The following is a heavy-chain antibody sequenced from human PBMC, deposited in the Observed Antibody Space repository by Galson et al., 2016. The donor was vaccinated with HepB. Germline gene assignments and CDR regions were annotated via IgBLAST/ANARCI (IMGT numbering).Heavy chain of an antibody. CDR3: ARAGVLGWNLHYFYYMDV. CDR2: INYSGKS. V-gene: IGHV4-59*01. J-gene: IGHJ6*03. D-gene: IGHD1-1*01. CDR1: SGSISNYF. Sequence: SETLSLTCSVSSGSISNYFWSWIRRSPGKGLEWVGYINYSGKSNYNSSLKSRVTMSVDTSKNQFSLNLASVTAADTAVYFCARAGVLGWNLHYFYYMDVWGKGTMVTVSS.